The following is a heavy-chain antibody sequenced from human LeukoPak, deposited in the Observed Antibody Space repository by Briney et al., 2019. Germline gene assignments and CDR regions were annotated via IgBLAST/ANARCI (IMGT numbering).Heavy chain of an antibody. CDR3: ARDVVVTASYYYGMDV. V-gene: IGHV3-30-3*01. CDR1: GFTFTNYA. CDR2: TSYDGNNK. Sequence: GGSLRLSCAASGFTFTNYAMSWVRQAPGKGLEWVAVTSYDGNNKFYADSVKGRFTISRDNSKNTLYLQMNSLRAEDTAVYYCARDVVVTASYYYGMDVWGQGTTVTVSS. D-gene: IGHD2-21*02. J-gene: IGHJ6*02.